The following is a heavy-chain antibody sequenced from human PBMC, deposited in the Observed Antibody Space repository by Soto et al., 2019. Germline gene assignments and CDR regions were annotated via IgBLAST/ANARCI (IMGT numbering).Heavy chain of an antibody. CDR3: ARGAVRSYYYYYGMDV. Sequence: GGSLRLSCAATGFTFSSYGMHWVRQAPGKGLEWVAVIWYDGSNKYYADSVKGRFTISRDNSKNTLYLQMNSLRAEDTAVYYCARGAVRSYYYYYGMDVWGQGTTVTVSS. CDR1: GFTFSSYG. V-gene: IGHV3-33*01. J-gene: IGHJ6*02. D-gene: IGHD1-1*01. CDR2: IWYDGSNK.